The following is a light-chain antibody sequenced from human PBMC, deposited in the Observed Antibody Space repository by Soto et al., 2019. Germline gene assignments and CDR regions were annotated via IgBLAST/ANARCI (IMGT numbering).Light chain of an antibody. CDR3: QQYYDTPYT. J-gene: IGKJ2*01. Sequence: DIEMTQSPDSLAVSLGERATMSCKSSQSVLYSSNNKNYLAWYQQKPGQPPKLLIYWASTRESGVPDRFGGSGSGTDFTLTISSLQAEDVAVYYCQQYYDTPYTFGQGTKLEIK. CDR2: WAS. CDR1: QSVLYSSNNKNY. V-gene: IGKV4-1*01.